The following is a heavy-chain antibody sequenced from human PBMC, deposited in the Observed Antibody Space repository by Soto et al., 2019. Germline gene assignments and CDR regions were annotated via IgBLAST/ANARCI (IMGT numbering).Heavy chain of an antibody. CDR3: ARATGTLRSRNCDY. V-gene: IGHV4-31*02. CDR2: IYHTGST. J-gene: IGHJ4*02. D-gene: IGHD1-1*01. Sequence: WTWIRQPPGKGLEWIGSIYHTGSTYYSKSLRSRLTMSVDKSKSQVSLRLSSVTAADTAVYYCARATGTLRSRNCDYWGQGSLVTVSS.